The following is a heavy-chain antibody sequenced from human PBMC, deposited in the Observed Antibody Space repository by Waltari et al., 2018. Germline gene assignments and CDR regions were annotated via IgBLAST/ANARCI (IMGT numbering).Heavy chain of an antibody. D-gene: IGHD5-12*01. J-gene: IGHJ5*02. CDR1: GFTFSSYA. Sequence: QVQLVESGGGVVQPGRSLRLSCAASGFTFSSYAMHWVRQAPGKGLEWVAVISYDGSNKYYADSVKGRFTISRDNSKNTLYLQMNSLRAEDTAVYYCARDTRDGYNYNWFDPWGQGTLVTVSS. V-gene: IGHV3-30-3*01. CDR3: ARDTRDGYNYNWFDP. CDR2: ISYDGSNK.